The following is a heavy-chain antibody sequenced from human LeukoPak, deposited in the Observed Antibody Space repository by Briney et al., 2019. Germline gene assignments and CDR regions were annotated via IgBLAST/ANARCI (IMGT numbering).Heavy chain of an antibody. V-gene: IGHV3-21*01. D-gene: IGHD2-21*02. CDR3: ARGRIYCGGDCYSGWFDP. Sequence: GGSLRLSCAASGFTFSSYSMNWVRQAPGKGLEWVSSISSSSSYIYYADSVKGRFTISRDNAENSLYLQMNSLRAEDTAVYYCARGRIYCGGDCYSGWFDPWGQGTLVTVSS. J-gene: IGHJ5*02. CDR2: ISSSSSYI. CDR1: GFTFSSYS.